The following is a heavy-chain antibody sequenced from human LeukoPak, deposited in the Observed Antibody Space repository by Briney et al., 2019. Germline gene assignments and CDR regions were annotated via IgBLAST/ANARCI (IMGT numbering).Heavy chain of an antibody. J-gene: IGHJ4*02. V-gene: IGHV4-34*01. D-gene: IGHD6-6*01. CDR2: INHSGST. CDR3: ARTQYSSSSTVDY. CDR1: GGSLSGYY. Sequence: SETLSLTCAVYGGSLSGYYWSWIRQPPGKGLEWIGEINHSGSTNYNPSLKSRVTISVDTSKNQFSLKLSSVTAADTAVYYCARTQYSSSSTVDYWGQGTLVTVSS.